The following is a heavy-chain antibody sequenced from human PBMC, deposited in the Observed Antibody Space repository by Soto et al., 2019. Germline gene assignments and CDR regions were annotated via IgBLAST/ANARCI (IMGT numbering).Heavy chain of an antibody. V-gene: IGHV2-5*01. J-gene: IGHJ1*01. D-gene: IGHD6-13*01. CDR2: IYWNDDK. CDR3: AHRVGQKLPGYGCYLKH. Sequence: SGPTLVNPTQTLPLTCTFSGFSLSTSGVGVGWIRQPPGKALEWLALIYWNDDKRYSPSLKSRLTITKDTSKNQVVLTMTNMDTVDTATYYCAHRVGQKLPGYGCYLKHSGKGTSVTVAS. CDR1: GFSLSTSGVG.